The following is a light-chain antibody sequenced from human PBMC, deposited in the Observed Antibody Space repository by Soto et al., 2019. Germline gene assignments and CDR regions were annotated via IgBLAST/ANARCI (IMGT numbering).Light chain of an antibody. Sequence: QLVLTQSPSASASLGASFKLTSTRSSGPTNNAIAWHQQQPEKGPRYLWKVNSDGSHTKGDGIPARFSGSSSGAEHYLTISSLQSEDEADYYCQTWGTGVHVVFGGGTKLTVL. V-gene: IGLV4-69*01. CDR2: VNSDGSH. CDR1: SGPTNNA. CDR3: QTWGTGVHVV. J-gene: IGLJ2*01.